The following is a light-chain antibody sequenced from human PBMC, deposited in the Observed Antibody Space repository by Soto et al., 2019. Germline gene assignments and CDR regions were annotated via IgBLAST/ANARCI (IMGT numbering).Light chain of an antibody. CDR1: QSITTF. Sequence: GDRVAITCRASQSITTFLAWYQQKPGKAPQILIYDASKLEPGVPSRLSGDGSGTDFTLTISSLQPEDFATYYCQQANSFPLTFGGGTKVDIK. CDR2: DAS. CDR3: QQANSFPLT. J-gene: IGKJ4*01. V-gene: IGKV1-12*01.